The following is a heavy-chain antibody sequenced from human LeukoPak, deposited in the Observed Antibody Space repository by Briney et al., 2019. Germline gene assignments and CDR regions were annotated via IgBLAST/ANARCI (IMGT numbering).Heavy chain of an antibody. CDR2: ISYDGNNK. V-gene: IGHV3-30-3*02. Sequence: PGGSLRLSCAASGFTFSSYAMHWVRQAPGKGLEWVAVISYDGNNKYYADSVKGRFTISRDNSKNTLYLQMNSLRAEDTAVYYCAKPSSGWSYYFDYWGQGTLVTVSS. J-gene: IGHJ4*02. CDR3: AKPSSGWSYYFDY. D-gene: IGHD6-19*01. CDR1: GFTFSSYA.